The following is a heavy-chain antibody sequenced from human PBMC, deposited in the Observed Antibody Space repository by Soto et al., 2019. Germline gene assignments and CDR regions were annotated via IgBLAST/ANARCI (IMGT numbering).Heavy chain of an antibody. D-gene: IGHD6-13*01. CDR2: ISYDGNYK. CDR3: AKDRGYYSSSPPFY. J-gene: IGHJ4*02. Sequence: QVQLVESGGGVVQPGRSLRLSCAASGSSFSSYGIQWVRQVPGKGLERVAVISYDGNYKHYADSVKGRFTLSRDTSKNTVYLQMNSLRAEDTAVYYCAKDRGYYSSSPPFYWGQGTLVTVSS. CDR1: GSSFSSYG. V-gene: IGHV3-30*18.